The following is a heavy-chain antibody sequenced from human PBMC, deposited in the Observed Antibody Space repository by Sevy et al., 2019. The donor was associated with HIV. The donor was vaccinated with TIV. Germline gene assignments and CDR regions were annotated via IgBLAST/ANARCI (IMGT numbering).Heavy chain of an antibody. V-gene: IGHV1-18*01. CDR1: GYTLNNYG. CDR2: ITAYKDNT. CDR3: TRVDPYYEFGDV. D-gene: IGHD3-3*01. J-gene: IGHJ6*02. Sequence: ASVKVSCKASGYTLNNYGISWVRQAPGQGLEWIGWITAYKDNTNYAQNFQGRVTMTTDTSTSTAYMELRSLRSDHTAVYYCTRVDPYYEFGDVWGQGTTVTVSS.